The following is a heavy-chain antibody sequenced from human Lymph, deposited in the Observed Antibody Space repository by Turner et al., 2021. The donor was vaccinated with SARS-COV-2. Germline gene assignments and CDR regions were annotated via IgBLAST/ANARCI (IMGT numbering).Heavy chain of an antibody. V-gene: IGHV3-43*02. CDR3: AKEGLSGRRLQFVPYFAY. J-gene: IGHJ4*02. D-gene: IGHD5-12*01. CDR1: GFTFDDYA. CDR2: ISGDGGST. Sequence: EVQLVESGGGVVQPGGSLRLSCAASGFTFDDYAIHWVRQAPGKGLEWVSLISGDGGSTYYADSVKGRFTISRDDSKNSLYLQIDSLRTEDTALYYCAKEGLSGRRLQFVPYFAYWGQGTLVSVSS.